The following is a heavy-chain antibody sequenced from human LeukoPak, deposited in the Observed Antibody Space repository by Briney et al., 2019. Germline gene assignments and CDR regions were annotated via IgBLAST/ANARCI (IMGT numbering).Heavy chain of an antibody. CDR1: GYTFTGYY. CDR2: INPNSGGT. V-gene: IGHV1-2*02. J-gene: IGHJ6*02. Sequence: ASVKVSCKASGYTFTGYYMHWVRQAPGQGLEWMGWINPNSGGTNYAQKFQGRVTMTRDTSISTAYMELSRLRSDDTAVHYCARDLSDDFWSGYPGSYYYYGMDVWGQGTTVTVSS. CDR3: ARDLSDDFWSGYPGSYYYYGMDV. D-gene: IGHD3-3*01.